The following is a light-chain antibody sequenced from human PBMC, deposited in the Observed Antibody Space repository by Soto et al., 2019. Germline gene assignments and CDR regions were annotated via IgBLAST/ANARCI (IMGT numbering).Light chain of an antibody. CDR1: SSDVGGYNY. V-gene: IGLV2-8*01. Sequence: QSALTQPPSASGSPGQSVTISCTGTSSDVGGYNYVSWYQQHPGKAPKLMIYDVSKRPSGVPDRFSGSKSGNTASLTVSGLAAEDEGDYYCSSYAGSNNWVFGGGTKLTVL. CDR2: DVS. J-gene: IGLJ3*02. CDR3: SSYAGSNNWV.